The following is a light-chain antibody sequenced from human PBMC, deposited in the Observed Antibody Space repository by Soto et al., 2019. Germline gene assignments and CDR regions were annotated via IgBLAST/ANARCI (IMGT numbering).Light chain of an antibody. CDR1: QSISSW. CDR3: QQYNSYPRT. J-gene: IGKJ1*01. V-gene: IGKV1-5*03. CDR2: EAS. Sequence: DIRMTQSPSTLSVSVGDRVTITCRASQSISSWLAWYQQKPGKAPKLLIYEASSLESGVPSRFSGSGSGTEFTPTISSLQPDDFATYSCQQYNSYPRTFGQGTKVEIK.